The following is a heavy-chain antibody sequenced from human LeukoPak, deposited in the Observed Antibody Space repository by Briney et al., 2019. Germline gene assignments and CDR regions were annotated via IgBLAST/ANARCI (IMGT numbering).Heavy chain of an antibody. CDR2: ISGSSSTI. V-gene: IGHV3-48*01. D-gene: IGHD3-3*01. Sequence: GGSLRLSCAASAFNFSSYSMNWVRQAPGKGLEWISYISGSSSTIYYADSVKGRFTTSRDNAKNSLYLQMNSLRAEDTAVYYCARDGPPVVEDFWSGIFMDVWGKGTTVTVSS. CDR3: ARDGPPVVEDFWSGIFMDV. J-gene: IGHJ6*03. CDR1: AFNFSSYS.